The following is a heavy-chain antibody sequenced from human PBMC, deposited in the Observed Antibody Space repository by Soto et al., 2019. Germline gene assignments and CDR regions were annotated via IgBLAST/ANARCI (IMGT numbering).Heavy chain of an antibody. CDR2: ISYDGSDN. Sequence: LRLSCEVSGFTLGSYAIHWVRQAPGKGLEWVSVISYDGSDNYYADSVKGRFTISRDNSKNTLYLHMNSLRPEDTAVYYCARDGTTTTAAGFDHWGQGTPVTVSS. CDR1: GFTLGSYA. J-gene: IGHJ4*02. D-gene: IGHD6-13*01. V-gene: IGHV3-30-3*01. CDR3: ARDGTTTTAAGFDH.